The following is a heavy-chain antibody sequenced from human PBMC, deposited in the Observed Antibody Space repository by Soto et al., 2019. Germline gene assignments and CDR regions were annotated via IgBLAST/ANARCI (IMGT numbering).Heavy chain of an antibody. V-gene: IGHV3-23*01. CDR2: ITADGGT. Sequence: EVQVLESGGGLVQPGGSLRLSCEGSGFTVSSHAMTWLRQAPGKGPEWVSTITADGGTYYADSVKGRFAMSRDTSESTLYLQMNSLGAEDTAAYYCAPHVSCSGGSCQYDAFAIRGQGTMGTVSS. D-gene: IGHD2-15*01. CDR3: APHVSCSGGSCQYDAFAI. J-gene: IGHJ3*02. CDR1: GFTVSSHA.